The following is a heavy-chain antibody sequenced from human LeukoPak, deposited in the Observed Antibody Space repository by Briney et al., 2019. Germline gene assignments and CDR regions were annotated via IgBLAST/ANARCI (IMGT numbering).Heavy chain of an antibody. CDR2: IYTSGST. Sequence: SETLSLTCTVSGGSTSSYYWSWIRQPPGKGLEWIGYIYTSGSTNYNPSLKSRVTISVDTSKNQFSLKLSSVTAADTAVYYCASLYPRDYWGQGTLVTVSS. D-gene: IGHD2/OR15-2a*01. CDR1: GGSTSSYY. CDR3: ASLYPRDY. V-gene: IGHV4-4*09. J-gene: IGHJ4*02.